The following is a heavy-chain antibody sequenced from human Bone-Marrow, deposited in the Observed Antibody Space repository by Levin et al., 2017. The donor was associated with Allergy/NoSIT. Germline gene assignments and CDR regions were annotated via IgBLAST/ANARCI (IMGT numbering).Heavy chain of an antibody. J-gene: IGHJ6*02. CDR2: ISTTGDNT. CDR3: AKSRGGGTFYYYALDA. D-gene: IGHD1/OR15-1a*01. V-gene: IGHV3-23*01. Sequence: GESLKISCAASGFTFSSYAMAWVRQAPGKGLEWVSAISTTGDNTYYAQSVEGRFTISRDNRKDTLYVQMNSLRAEDTAVYYCAKSRGGGTFYYYALDAWGQGTTVTVSS. CDR1: GFTFSSYA.